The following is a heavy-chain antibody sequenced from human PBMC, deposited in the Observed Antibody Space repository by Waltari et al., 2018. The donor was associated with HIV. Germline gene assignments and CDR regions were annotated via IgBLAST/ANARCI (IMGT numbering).Heavy chain of an antibody. D-gene: IGHD6-13*01. CDR3: ARGGGAAAGTVDY. Sequence: EVQLVESGGGLVQPGGSLRLSCAASGFTFISYWMSWVRQAPGKGLGWVANIRPDGNDKSYVDSGKGRFTISRDNVKNSLYLQMNTLRAEDTAVYYCARGGGAAAGTVDYWGQGTLVTVSS. J-gene: IGHJ4*02. CDR2: IRPDGNDK. V-gene: IGHV3-7*01. CDR1: GFTFISYW.